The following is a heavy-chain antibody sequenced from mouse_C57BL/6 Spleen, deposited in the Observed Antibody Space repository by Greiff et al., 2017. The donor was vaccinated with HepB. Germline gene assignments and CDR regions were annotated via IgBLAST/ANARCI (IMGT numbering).Heavy chain of an antibody. CDR1: GYTFTSYW. CDR3: ARGSNLDY. Sequence: QVQLKQPGAELVRPGSSVKLSCKASGYTFTSYWMDWVKQRPGQGLEWIGNIYPSDSETHYNQKFKDKATLTVDKSSSTAYMQLSSLTSEDSAVYYCARGSNLDYWGQGTTLTVSS. CDR2: IYPSDSET. V-gene: IGHV1-61*01. J-gene: IGHJ2*01. D-gene: IGHD5-1*01.